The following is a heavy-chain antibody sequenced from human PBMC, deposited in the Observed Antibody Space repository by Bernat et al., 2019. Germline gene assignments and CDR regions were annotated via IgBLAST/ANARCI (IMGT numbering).Heavy chain of an antibody. D-gene: IGHD6-6*01. CDR1: GFIFSNYA. CDR2: ISYDGGNK. Sequence: QVQLAESGGGVVQPGRSLRLSCVASGFIFSNYAMHWVRQAPGKGLEWVAVISYDGGNKNYADSVKGRFTISRDNSKNTLYLQMNSLRAEDTAVYYCARDDYSSSLGYWGQGTLVTVSS. J-gene: IGHJ4*02. V-gene: IGHV3-30-3*01. CDR3: ARDDYSSSLGY.